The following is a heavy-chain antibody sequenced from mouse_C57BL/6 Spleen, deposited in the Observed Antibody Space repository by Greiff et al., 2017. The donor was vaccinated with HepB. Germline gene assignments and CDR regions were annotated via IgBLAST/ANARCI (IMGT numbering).Heavy chain of an antibody. CDR2: ISGGGGNT. CDR1: GFTFSSYT. Sequence: EVQLVESGGGLVKPGGSLKLSCAASGFTFSSYTMSWVRQTPEKRLEWVATISGGGGNTYYPDSVKGRFTISRDNAKNTLYLQMSSLRSEDTALYYCARQVTTVVEDWYFDVWGTGTTVTVSS. CDR3: ARQVTTVVEDWYFDV. V-gene: IGHV5-9*01. D-gene: IGHD1-1*01. J-gene: IGHJ1*03.